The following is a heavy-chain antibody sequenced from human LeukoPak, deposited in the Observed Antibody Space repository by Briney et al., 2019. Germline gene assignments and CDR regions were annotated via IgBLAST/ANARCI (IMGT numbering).Heavy chain of an antibody. Sequence: PGRSLRLSCAASGFTMSSYGMHWLRQAPGKGLEWVAVIWHDGSNKFHADSVKGRFIISRDNPKNTVYLQMNILTAGDTGVYYCARARDEYSSSPQEYWGLGTLVTVSS. V-gene: IGHV3-33*01. J-gene: IGHJ4*02. CDR2: IWHDGSNK. CDR3: ARARDEYSSSPQEY. CDR1: GFTMSSYG. D-gene: IGHD6-6*01.